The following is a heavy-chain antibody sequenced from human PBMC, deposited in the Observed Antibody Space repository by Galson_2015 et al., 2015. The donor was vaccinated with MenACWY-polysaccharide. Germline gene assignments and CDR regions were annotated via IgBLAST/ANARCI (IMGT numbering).Heavy chain of an antibody. J-gene: IGHJ6*02. CDR2: ISSNGCST. CDR1: GFTFSSYA. Sequence: SLRLSCAASGFTFSSYALHWVRQAPGQGLEYVSAISSNGCSTYYANSVKGRFTISRDNSKNTLYLHMGILRAEDMAVYYCARPAGGAVYANYGMDVWGQGTTVTVSS. CDR3: ARPAGGAVYANYGMDV. D-gene: IGHD2-8*01. V-gene: IGHV3-64*01.